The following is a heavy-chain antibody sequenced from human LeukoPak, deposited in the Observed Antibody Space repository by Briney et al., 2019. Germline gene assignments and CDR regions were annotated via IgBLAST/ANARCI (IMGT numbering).Heavy chain of an antibody. D-gene: IGHD3-22*01. CDR1: GGSISSSSYY. J-gene: IGHJ6*03. Sequence: SETLSLTCTVSGGSISSSSYYWGWIRQPPGKGLEWIGSIYYSGSTYYNPSLKSRVTISVDTSKNQFSLKLSSVTAADTAVYYCARDSYYYDSRSPRGDYYYYMDVWGKGTTVTVSS. V-gene: IGHV4-39*07. CDR2: IYYSGST. CDR3: ARDSYYYDSRSPRGDYYYYMDV.